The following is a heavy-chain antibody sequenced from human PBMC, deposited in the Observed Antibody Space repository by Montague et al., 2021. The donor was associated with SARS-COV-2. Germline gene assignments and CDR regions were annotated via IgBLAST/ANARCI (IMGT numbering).Heavy chain of an antibody. D-gene: IGHD5-24*01. CDR3: AGLQGDGSLYGMDV. CDR2: IYYSGNT. J-gene: IGHJ6*02. V-gene: IGHV4-59*02. Sequence: SETLSLTCTVSGGSVSSYNWSWIRQPPGKGLECIGYIYYSGNTNYNLSLKLRVTISVDASKSQFSLKLSSVTVADTAVYYCAGLQGDGSLYGMDVWGQGTTVTVSS. CDR1: GGSVSSYN.